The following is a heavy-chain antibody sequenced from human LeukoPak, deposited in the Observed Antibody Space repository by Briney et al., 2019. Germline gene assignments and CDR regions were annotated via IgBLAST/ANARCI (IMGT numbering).Heavy chain of an antibody. D-gene: IGHD3-9*01. CDR1: GVSISSSSYY. J-gene: IGHJ4*02. V-gene: IGHV4-39*07. Sequence: SETLSLTCTVSGVSISSSSYYWGWIRQPPGKGLVWVGSIYGSGSTYYNQSLQSRVNRSVDTSKNQFSLTLSSVAVADTAVYVCARSTSHYDGLTGYYRPYYFDYWGQGTLVTVSS. CDR3: ARSTSHYDGLTGYYRPYYFDY. CDR2: IYGSGST.